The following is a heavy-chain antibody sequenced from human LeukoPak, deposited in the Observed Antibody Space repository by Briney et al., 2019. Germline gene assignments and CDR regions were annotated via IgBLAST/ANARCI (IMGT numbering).Heavy chain of an antibody. Sequence: GGSLRLSCAASGFTVSSNYMSWVRQAPGKGLEWVSVIYSGGSTYYADSVKGRFTISRDNSKNTLYLQMNSLRAEDTAVYYCARSRYYYDSSGLDYWGQGTLVTVSS. CDR2: IYSGGST. J-gene: IGHJ4*02. D-gene: IGHD3-22*01. V-gene: IGHV3-53*01. CDR1: GFTVSSNY. CDR3: ARSRYYYDSSGLDY.